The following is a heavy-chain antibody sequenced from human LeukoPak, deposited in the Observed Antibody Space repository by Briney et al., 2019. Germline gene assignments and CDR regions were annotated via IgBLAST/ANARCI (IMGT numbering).Heavy chain of an antibody. CDR2: ISYDGSNK. D-gene: IGHD3-10*01. CDR1: GFTFSSYA. J-gene: IGHJ4*02. Sequence: GGSLRLSCAASGFTFSSYAIHRVPQAPAQGLDRPAVISYDGSNKYYADSVKGRFTISRDNSKNTLYLQMNSLRAEDTAVYYCAKALQDRSGSYSPFDYWGQGTLVTVSS. V-gene: IGHV3-30*04. CDR3: AKALQDRSGSYSPFDY.